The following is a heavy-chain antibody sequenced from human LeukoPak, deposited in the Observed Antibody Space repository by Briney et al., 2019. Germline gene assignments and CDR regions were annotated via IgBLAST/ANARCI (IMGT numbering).Heavy chain of an antibody. Sequence: ASVKVSCKASGFTFTSFGFSWVRQAPGQGLEWMGWISAYNGNTNYAQKLQGRVTMTTDTSTSTAYMELRSLRSDDTAVYYCARWRGVVVTAIFAFDIWGQGTMVTVSS. J-gene: IGHJ3*02. CDR3: ARWRGVVVTAIFAFDI. CDR1: GFTFTSFG. V-gene: IGHV1-18*01. D-gene: IGHD2-21*02. CDR2: ISAYNGNT.